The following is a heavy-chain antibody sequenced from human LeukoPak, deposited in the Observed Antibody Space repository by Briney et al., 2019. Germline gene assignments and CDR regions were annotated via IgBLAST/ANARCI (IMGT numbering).Heavy chain of an antibody. D-gene: IGHD3-22*01. CDR3: ARGVSYYDSSGYYNEYFQH. CDR1: GGSVSSTSYF. V-gene: IGHV4-61*01. Sequence: PSETLSLTCTVSGGSVSSTSYFWNWIRQPPGKGLEWIGYIYYSGSTNYNPSLKSRVTISVDTSKNQFSLKLSSVTAADTAVYYCARGVSYYDSSGYYNEYFQHWGQGTLVTVSS. J-gene: IGHJ1*01. CDR2: IYYSGST.